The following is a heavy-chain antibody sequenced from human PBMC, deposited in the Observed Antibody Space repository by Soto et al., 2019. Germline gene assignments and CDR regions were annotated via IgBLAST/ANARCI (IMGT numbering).Heavy chain of an antibody. CDR2: MNPNSGNT. J-gene: IGHJ4*02. CDR3: AIEQSLRGFDY. CDR1: GYTFTSYD. Sequence: QVQLVQSGAEVKKPGASVKVSCRASGYTFTSYDINWVRQATGQGLEWMGWMNPNSGNTAYAQNFQGRLTMTRNTSISTAYMELSSLRSEYTAVYYCAIEQSLRGFDYWGQGTLVTVSS. V-gene: IGHV1-8*01.